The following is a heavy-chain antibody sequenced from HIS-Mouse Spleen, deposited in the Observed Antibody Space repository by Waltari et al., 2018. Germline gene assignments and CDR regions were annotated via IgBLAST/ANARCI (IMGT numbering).Heavy chain of an antibody. Sequence: QLQLQESGPGLVQPSETLSLTCTVTGCPLSISCSYWGWIRQPPGKGLEWIGSIYYSGSTYYNPSLKSRVTISVDTSKNQFSLKLSSVTAADTAVYYCAREIPYSSSWYDWYFDLWGRGTLVTVSS. V-gene: IGHV4-39*07. CDR2: IYYSGST. CDR1: GCPLSISCSY. J-gene: IGHJ2*01. D-gene: IGHD6-13*01. CDR3: AREIPYSSSWYDWYFDL.